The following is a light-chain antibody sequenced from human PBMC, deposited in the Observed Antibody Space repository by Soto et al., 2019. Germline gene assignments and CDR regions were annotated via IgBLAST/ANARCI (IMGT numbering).Light chain of an antibody. CDR1: SRDVGSYNL. CDR2: EVS. CDR3: CSYAGSSTFYV. Sequence: QSVLTQPASVSGSPGQSITISCTGTSRDVGSYNLVSWYQQHPGKAPKLMIYEVSKWPSGVPNRFSGSKSGNTASLTISGLQAEDEADYYCCSYAGSSTFYVFGTWTKLTFL. J-gene: IGLJ1*01. V-gene: IGLV2-23*02.